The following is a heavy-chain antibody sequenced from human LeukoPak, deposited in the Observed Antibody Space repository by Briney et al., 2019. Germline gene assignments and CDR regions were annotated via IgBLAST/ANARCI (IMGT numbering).Heavy chain of an antibody. CDR1: GFTFSNFG. CDR3: ARDRIGKYSIDY. V-gene: IGHV3-33*08. J-gene: IGHJ4*02. CDR2: ISDNGRRT. Sequence: GGSLRLSCAASGFTFSNFGLNWVRQAPGQGLEWVAFISDNGRRTYYLESVEGLFTISRDDSKNTLYLQMNSLRVEDTAVYYCARDRIGKYSIDYWGQGTLVTVSS. D-gene: IGHD2-15*01.